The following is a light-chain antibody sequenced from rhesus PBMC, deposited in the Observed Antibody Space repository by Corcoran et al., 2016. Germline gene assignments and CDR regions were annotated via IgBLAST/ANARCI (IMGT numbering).Light chain of an antibody. V-gene: IGKV1-22*01. J-gene: IGKJ3*01. CDR3: LQYTTTPFT. CDR1: QTINNW. Sequence: DIQMTQSPSSLSASVGDTVTITCRASQTINNWFDWYQQKPGKAPKLRIYKTSSLQTGGPSRVSGSGSGTDFNLTITSLQPEDFASYYCLQYTTTPFTLGPGTKLDV. CDR2: KTS.